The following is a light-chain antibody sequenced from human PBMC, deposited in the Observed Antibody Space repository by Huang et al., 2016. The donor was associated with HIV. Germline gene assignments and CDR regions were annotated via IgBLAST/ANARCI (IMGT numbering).Light chain of an antibody. V-gene: IGKV1-33*01. CDR3: QHYDSLPYA. Sequence: DIQMTQSPSSLSASVGDRVTITCQASQDITNYLNWYQQKPGKAPKLLIYDASNLESGVPSRCSGGGSGTHFTFTINSLQPEDIATYYCQHYDSLPYAFGQGTKLEMK. CDR2: DAS. CDR1: QDITNY. J-gene: IGKJ2*01.